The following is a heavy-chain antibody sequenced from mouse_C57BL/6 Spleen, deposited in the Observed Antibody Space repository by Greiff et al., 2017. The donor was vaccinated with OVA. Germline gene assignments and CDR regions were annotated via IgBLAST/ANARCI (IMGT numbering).Heavy chain of an antibody. J-gene: IGHJ3*01. CDR1: GYTFTSYW. D-gene: IGHD1-1*01. Sequence: QVQLQQPGAELVKPGASVKMSCKASGYTFTSYWITWVKQRPGQGLEWIGDLYPGSGSTNYNEKFKSKATLTVDTSSSTAYMQLSSLTSEDSAVYYCARGEIYYYGSSSFAYWGQGTLVTVSA. V-gene: IGHV1-55*01. CDR2: LYPGSGST. CDR3: ARGEIYYYGSSSFAY.